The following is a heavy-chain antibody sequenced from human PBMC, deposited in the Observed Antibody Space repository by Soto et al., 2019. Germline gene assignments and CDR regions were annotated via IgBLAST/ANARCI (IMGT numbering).Heavy chain of an antibody. J-gene: IGHJ6*02. CDR2: VHHSWGS. D-gene: IGHD3-10*01. CDR1: GGSISSYY. CDR3: ARQGFGPLHGLVDV. V-gene: IGHV4-59*08. Sequence: QVQLQESGPGLVKPSETLSLSCTVSGGSISSYYWSWFRQSPGKRMEWIGYVHHSWGSSYNPSLQSRVPISLDTSKRQSSLKVTPVTATDTAVYYCARQGFGPLHGLVDVWGQGTTVTVSS.